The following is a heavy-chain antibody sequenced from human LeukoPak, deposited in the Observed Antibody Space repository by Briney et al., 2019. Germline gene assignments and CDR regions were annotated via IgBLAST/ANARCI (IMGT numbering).Heavy chain of an antibody. Sequence: PSQTLSLTCTVSGGSISSGGYYWSWIRQHPGKGLEWIGYIYYSGSTYYNPPLKSRVTISVDTSKNQFSLKLSSVTAADTAVYYCARAVRSYGSGSYYDNWGQGTLVTVSS. CDR3: ARAVRSYGSGSYYDN. J-gene: IGHJ4*02. CDR2: IYYSGST. V-gene: IGHV4-31*03. D-gene: IGHD3-10*01. CDR1: GGSISSGGYY.